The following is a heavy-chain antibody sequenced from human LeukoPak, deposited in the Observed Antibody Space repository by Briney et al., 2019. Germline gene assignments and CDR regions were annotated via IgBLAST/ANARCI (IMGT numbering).Heavy chain of an antibody. J-gene: IGHJ4*02. Sequence: PSETLSLTCTVSGGSISSSSYYWGWIRQPPGKGLEWIGSIYYSGSTYYNPSLKSRVTISVDTSKNQFSLKLSSVTAADTAVYYCARGRIAAWKYFDYWGQGTLVTVSS. CDR2: IYYSGST. D-gene: IGHD6-6*01. CDR1: GGSISSSSYY. V-gene: IGHV4-39*01. CDR3: ARGRIAAWKYFDY.